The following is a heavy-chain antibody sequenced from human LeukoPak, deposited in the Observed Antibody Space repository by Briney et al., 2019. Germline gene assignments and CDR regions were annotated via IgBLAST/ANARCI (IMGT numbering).Heavy chain of an antibody. Sequence: GGSLRLSCATSGFPFETNAMSWVRQAPGKGLEWVATIGNTETFYADSVTGRFTISRDNSKNTVNLQINRLRVEDTAIYYCAKDWIQFNRVFDCFDSWGQGTLVTVSS. V-gene: IGHV3-23*01. CDR2: IGNTET. D-gene: IGHD5-18*01. CDR1: GFPFETNA. J-gene: IGHJ4*02. CDR3: AKDWIQFNRVFDCFDS.